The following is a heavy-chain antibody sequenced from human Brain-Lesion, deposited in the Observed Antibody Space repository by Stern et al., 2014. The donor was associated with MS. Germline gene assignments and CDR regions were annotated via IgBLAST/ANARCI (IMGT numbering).Heavy chain of an antibody. V-gene: IGHV1-18*01. Sequence: QVQLVQSETEVKNPGASVKISCKASGYTFTTFAITWVRQVPGQGLEWMARISADNGYTKNAQKFEGRVTLATDTSSDTAYMELRSLTSDDTAVYYCAREGFAGAHDYWGQGTLVTVSS. J-gene: IGHJ4*02. CDR3: AREGFAGAHDY. CDR1: GYTFTTFA. CDR2: ISADNGYT.